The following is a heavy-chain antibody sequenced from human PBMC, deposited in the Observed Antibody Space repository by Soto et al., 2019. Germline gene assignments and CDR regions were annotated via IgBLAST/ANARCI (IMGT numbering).Heavy chain of an antibody. CDR3: ARQIYDSDTGPNFQYYFDS. V-gene: IGHV5-10-1*01. D-gene: IGHD3-22*01. J-gene: IGHJ4*02. Sequence: GESLKISCNGSGYSFAGYWITWVRQKPGKGLEWMGRIDPSDSQTYYSPSFRGHVTISATKSITTVFLQWSSLRASDTDMYYCARQIYDSDTGPNFQYYFDSWGQGTPVTVSS. CDR1: GYSFAGYW. CDR2: IDPSDSQT.